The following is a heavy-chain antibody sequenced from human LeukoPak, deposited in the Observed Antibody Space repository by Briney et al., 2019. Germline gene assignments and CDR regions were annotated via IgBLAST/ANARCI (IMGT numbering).Heavy chain of an antibody. CDR2: IYYSGST. D-gene: IGHD3-3*01. V-gene: IGHV4-59*01. CDR1: GGSISDYY. J-gene: IGHJ6*03. Sequence: SETLCLTCTVSGGSISDYYWNWIRQPPGKGLEWIGYIYYSGSTTYNPSLKSRVTMSVDTAKNQFSLKLRSVTAADTAVYYCARGDFCSKSNCYLRPMDVWGKGTTVTVSS. CDR3: ARGDFCSKSNCYLRPMDV.